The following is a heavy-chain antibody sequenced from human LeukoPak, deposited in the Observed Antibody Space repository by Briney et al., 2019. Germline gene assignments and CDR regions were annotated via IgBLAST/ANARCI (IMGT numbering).Heavy chain of an antibody. Sequence: GASVKVSCKASGGTFSSYAIGWVRQAPGQGLEWMGGIIPIFGTANYAQKFQGRVTITADESTSTAYMELSSLRSEDTAVYYCAREGQDIVVVPAAMGAFDIWGQGTTVTVSS. J-gene: IGHJ3*02. CDR1: GGTFSSYA. CDR2: IIPIFGTA. CDR3: AREGQDIVVVPAAMGAFDI. V-gene: IGHV1-69*13. D-gene: IGHD2-2*01.